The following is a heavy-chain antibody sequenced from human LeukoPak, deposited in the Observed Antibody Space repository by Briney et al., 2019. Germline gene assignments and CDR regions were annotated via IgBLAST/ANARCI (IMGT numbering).Heavy chain of an antibody. D-gene: IGHD3-22*01. CDR3: ARGHYYDSSGYYDY. CDR2: ISSSSSTI. V-gene: IGHV3-48*01. CDR1: GFSFSYYS. Sequence: PGGSLRLSCAASGFSFSYYSMNWVRQAPGKGLEWVSYISSSSSTIYYADSVKGRFTISRDNAKNSLYLQMSSLRAEDTAVYYCARGHYYDSSGYYDYWGQGTLVTVSS. J-gene: IGHJ4*02.